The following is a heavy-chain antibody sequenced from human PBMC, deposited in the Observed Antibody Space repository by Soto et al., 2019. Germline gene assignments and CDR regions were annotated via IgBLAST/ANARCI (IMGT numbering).Heavy chain of an antibody. CDR2: IYSGGST. J-gene: IGHJ5*02. V-gene: IGHV3-66*01. CDR1: GFTVSSNY. CDR3: ARDMVGAYYDSSGLDP. D-gene: IGHD3-22*01. Sequence: GGSLRLSCAASGFTVSSNYMSWVRQAPGKGLEWVSVIYSGGSTYYADSVKGRFTISRDNSKNTLYLQMNSLRAEDTAVYYCARDMVGAYYDSSGLDPWGQGTLVTVSS.